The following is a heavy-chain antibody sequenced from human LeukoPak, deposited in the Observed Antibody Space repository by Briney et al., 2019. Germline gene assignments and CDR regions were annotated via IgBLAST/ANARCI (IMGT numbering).Heavy chain of an antibody. CDR1: GFTFSNAW. J-gene: IGHJ4*02. V-gene: IGHV3-15*01. D-gene: IGHD1-26*01. Sequence: GGSLRLSCAASGFTFSNAWMSWVRQAPGKGLEWVGRIKSKTVGGTTDYAAPVKGRFTISRDDSKNTLYLQMNSLKTEDTAVYYCTTDLSVSGAWYSGSFVTDYWGQGTLVTVSS. CDR3: TTDLSVSGAWYSGSFVTDY. CDR2: IKSKTVGGTT.